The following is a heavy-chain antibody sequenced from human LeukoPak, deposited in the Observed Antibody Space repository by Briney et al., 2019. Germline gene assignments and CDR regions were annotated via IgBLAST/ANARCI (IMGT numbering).Heavy chain of an antibody. J-gene: IGHJ4*02. CDR2: ISYDDGSNK. D-gene: IGHD3-3*01. Sequence: GGSLRLSCAASGFTFSSYAMYWVRQAPGKGLEWVAVISYDDGSNKYYADSVKGRFTISRDNSKNTLYLQMNSLRAEDTAVYYCAKGAYDFWSGYYHFDYWGQGTLVTVSS. CDR3: AKGAYDFWSGYYHFDY. V-gene: IGHV3-30-3*01. CDR1: GFTFSSYA.